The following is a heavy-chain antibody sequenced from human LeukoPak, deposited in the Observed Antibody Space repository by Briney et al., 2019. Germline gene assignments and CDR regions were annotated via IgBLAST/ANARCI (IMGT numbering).Heavy chain of an antibody. V-gene: IGHV3-7*01. CDR3: ARALDTSSRRYKPFEY. D-gene: IGHD5-18*01. CDR1: VFTLISDW. CDR2: VKQDGSEK. Sequence: GGALRLSCAASVFTLISDWMSGVRLAPGKGREWVANVKQDGSEKYYVDSVKSRFTISRDNAKNSLFLQMNSLRAEDTAVYYCARALDTSSRRYKPFEYWGPGNLVTVSS. J-gene: IGHJ4*02.